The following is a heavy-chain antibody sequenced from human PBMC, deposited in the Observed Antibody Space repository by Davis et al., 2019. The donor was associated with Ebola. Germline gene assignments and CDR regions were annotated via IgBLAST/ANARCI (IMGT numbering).Heavy chain of an antibody. D-gene: IGHD6-25*01. CDR1: GFTFSSYA. CDR2: ISYDGSNK. Sequence: GESLKISCAASGFTFSSYAMHWVRQAPGKGLEWVAVISYDGSNKYYADSVKGRFTISRDNSKNTLYLQMNSLGAEDTAVYYCARDGAAGDYFDYWGQGTLVTVSS. V-gene: IGHV3-30-3*01. J-gene: IGHJ4*02. CDR3: ARDGAAGDYFDY.